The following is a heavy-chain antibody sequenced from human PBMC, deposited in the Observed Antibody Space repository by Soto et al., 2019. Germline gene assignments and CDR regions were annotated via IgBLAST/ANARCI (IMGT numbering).Heavy chain of an antibody. D-gene: IGHD6-13*01. Sequence: QVQLLESGGGLVKPGGSLRLSCAASGFTVSGYYMGWIRQPPGKRLEWISYISSGSSRTNHADSVKGRFTISRDNAKNSLYLQMNSLRAEDTAVYFCATGQQVRMADIWGQGTMVTVSS. CDR3: ATGQQVRMADI. V-gene: IGHV3-11*03. CDR2: ISSGSSRT. CDR1: GFTVSGYY. J-gene: IGHJ3*02.